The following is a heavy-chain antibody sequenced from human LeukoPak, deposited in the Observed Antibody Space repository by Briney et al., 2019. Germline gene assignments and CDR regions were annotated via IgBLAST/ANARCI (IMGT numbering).Heavy chain of an antibody. V-gene: IGHV3-74*01. J-gene: IGHJ4*02. Sequence: LPGGSLRLSCAASGFTFSSYWMHWVRQAPGKGLVWVSRINSDGRSTSYADSVKGRFTISRDNAKNTLYLQMNNLRVEDTALYHCASQAYSSSPSVGYWGQGTLVTVSS. D-gene: IGHD6-6*01. CDR1: GFTFSSYW. CDR2: INSDGRST. CDR3: ASQAYSSSPSVGY.